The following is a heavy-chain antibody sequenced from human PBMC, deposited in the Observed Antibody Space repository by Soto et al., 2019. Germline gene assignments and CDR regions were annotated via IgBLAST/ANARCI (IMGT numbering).Heavy chain of an antibody. CDR3: LRHSALVAHDAFDI. CDR1: GGTFSNYA. J-gene: IGHJ3*02. Sequence: QVQLVQSGAEVKKPGSSVKVSCKASGGTFSNYAISWVRQAPGQGLEWMGGIIPIFGTANYAQKFQGRVTITADESTSTAYLYPTILRSEAAAVYYCLRHSALVAHDAFDIWGQGIMVTVS. D-gene: IGHD6-13*01. V-gene: IGHV1-69*12. CDR2: IIPIFGTA.